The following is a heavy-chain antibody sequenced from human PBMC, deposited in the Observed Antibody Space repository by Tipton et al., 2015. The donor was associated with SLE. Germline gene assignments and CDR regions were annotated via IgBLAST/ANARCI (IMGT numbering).Heavy chain of an antibody. CDR1: GGSISSYY. Sequence: TLSLTCTVSGGSISSYYWSWIRQPAGKGLEWIGRIYTSGSTNYYPSPKSRVTKSVDTPKNQFSLKLSSVTAADTAVYYCARDIGIAAQSGWFDPWGQGTLVTVTS. CDR2: IYTSGST. CDR3: ARDIGIAAQSGWFDP. D-gene: IGHD6-13*01. J-gene: IGHJ5*02. V-gene: IGHV4-4*07.